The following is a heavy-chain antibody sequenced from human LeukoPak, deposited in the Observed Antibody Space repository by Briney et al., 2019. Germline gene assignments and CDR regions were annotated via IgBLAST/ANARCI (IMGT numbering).Heavy chain of an antibody. CDR3: ARSSSVTIPGYYFDY. CDR2: ISAYNGNT. D-gene: IGHD2-21*01. V-gene: IGHV1-18*01. J-gene: IGHJ4*02. CDR1: DYPFTSYG. Sequence: RWASVKVSYKASDYPFTSYGITWVRQAPGQGLEWMGWISAYNGNTNYAQKLQGRVTLTTDTSTSTAYMELRSLRSDDTAVYYCARSSSVTIPGYYFDYWGQGTLVTASS.